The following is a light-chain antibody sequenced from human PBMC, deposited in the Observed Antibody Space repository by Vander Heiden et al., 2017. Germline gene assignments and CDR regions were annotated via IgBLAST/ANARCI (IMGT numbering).Light chain of an antibody. CDR2: DAS. J-gene: IGKJ4*02. CDR1: QSVSSY. CDR3: QQRSNWPLT. V-gene: IGKV3-11*01. Sequence: VLTPSPATLSLSPGERATLSCRASQSVSSYLAWYQQKPGKAPRLLIYDASNRATGIPARFSGSGSGTDFTLTISSLEPEDFAVYYCQQRSNWPLTFGGGTKVEIK.